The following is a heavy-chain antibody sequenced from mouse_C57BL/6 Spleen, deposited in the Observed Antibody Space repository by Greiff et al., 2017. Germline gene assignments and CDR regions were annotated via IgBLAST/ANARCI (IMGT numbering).Heavy chain of an antibody. CDR3: ARCYGSSYWYFDV. V-gene: IGHV1-72*01. CDR1: GYTFTSYW. Sequence: QVQLQQPGAELVKPGASVKLSCKASGYTFTSYWMHWVKQRPGRGLEWIGRIDPNSGGTKYHEKFKSKATLAVDKPSSTAYLQLSSLTSEDSAVYDCARCYGSSYWYFDVWGTGTTVTVSS. D-gene: IGHD1-1*01. CDR2: IDPNSGGT. J-gene: IGHJ1*03.